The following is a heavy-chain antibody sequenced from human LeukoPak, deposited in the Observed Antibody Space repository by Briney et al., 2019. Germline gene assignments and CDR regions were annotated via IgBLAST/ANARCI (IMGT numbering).Heavy chain of an antibody. V-gene: IGHV3-7*01. CDR1: GFTFSSYW. CDR2: IKQDGSEK. D-gene: IGHD4-17*01. J-gene: IGHJ4*02. CDR3: ATVDYGDSDY. Sequence: GGSLRLSCAASGFTFSSYWMSWVRQAPGKGLEWVASIKQDGSEKYYVDSMKGRFTISRDNAKNSLYLQMNSLRAEDTAVYYCATVDYGDSDYWGQGTLVTVSS.